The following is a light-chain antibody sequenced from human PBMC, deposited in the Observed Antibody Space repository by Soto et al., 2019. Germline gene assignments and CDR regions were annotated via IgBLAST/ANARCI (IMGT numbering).Light chain of an antibody. CDR3: QQYFTSPIT. CDR1: QSVNSR. J-gene: IGKJ5*01. V-gene: IGKV3-11*01. Sequence: LTQFPATVALYNGERATLWCRASQSVNSRLAWYQHKPGQAPRLLISGASNRASGIPARFSAWGSGTDFTLTISRVDPADFAFYYCQQYFTSPITGGQGTRLDIK. CDR2: GAS.